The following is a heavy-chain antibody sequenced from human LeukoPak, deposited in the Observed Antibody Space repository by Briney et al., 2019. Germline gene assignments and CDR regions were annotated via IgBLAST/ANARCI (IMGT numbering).Heavy chain of an antibody. CDR3: ARASCSGGSCLLPYYYGMDV. J-gene: IGHJ6*02. CDR1: GGSISSYY. Sequence: SETLSLTCTVSGGSISSYYWSWIRQPPGKGLEWIGYIYYRGSTNYNPSLKSRVTISVDTSKNQFSLKLSSVTAADTAVYYCARASCSGGSCLLPYYYGMDVWGQGTTVTVSS. V-gene: IGHV4-59*01. CDR2: IYYRGST. D-gene: IGHD2-15*01.